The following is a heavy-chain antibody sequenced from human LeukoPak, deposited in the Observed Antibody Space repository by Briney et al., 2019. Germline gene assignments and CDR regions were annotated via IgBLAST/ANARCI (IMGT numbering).Heavy chain of an antibody. J-gene: IGHJ4*02. CDR1: GYTLTSYG. CDR2: ISAYNGNT. D-gene: IGHD3-10*01. Sequence: ASVKVSCKASGYTLTSYGISWVRQAPGQGLEWMGWISAYNGNTNYAQKLQGRVTMTTDTSTSTAYMELRSLRSDDTAVYYCARDSYYYGSGSYLLHFDYWGQGTLVTVSS. V-gene: IGHV1-18*01. CDR3: ARDSYYYGSGSYLLHFDY.